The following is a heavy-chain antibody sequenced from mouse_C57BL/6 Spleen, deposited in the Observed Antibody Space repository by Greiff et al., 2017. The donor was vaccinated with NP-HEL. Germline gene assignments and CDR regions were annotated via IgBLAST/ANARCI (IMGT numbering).Heavy chain of an antibody. CDR3: TTHYYGSSYGLMDY. J-gene: IGHJ4*01. CDR2: IDPENGDT. D-gene: IGHD1-1*01. Sequence: EVKLQESGAELVRPGASVKLSCTASGFNIKDDYMHWVKQRPEQGLEWIGWIDPENGDTEYASKFQGKATITADTSSNTAYLQLSSLTSEDTAVYYCTTHYYGSSYGLMDYWGQGTSVTVSS. CDR1: GFNIKDDY. V-gene: IGHV14-4*01.